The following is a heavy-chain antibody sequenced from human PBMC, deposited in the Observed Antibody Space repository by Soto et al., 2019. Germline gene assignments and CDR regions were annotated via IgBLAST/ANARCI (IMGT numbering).Heavy chain of an antibody. CDR1: GYTFTTYC. CDR3: ARGGGNHAFDV. V-gene: IGHV3-74*01. Sequence: EEQLVESGGGLVQPGGSLRLSCAASGYTFTTYCIYWVRQAPGKGLVYVSRISTDGCGTTYADSVKGRFTISTDNAKNTVYLQMNSLGVEDSAVYYCARGGGNHAFDVWGQGTMVTVSP. D-gene: IGHD6-25*01. CDR2: ISTDGCGT. J-gene: IGHJ3*01.